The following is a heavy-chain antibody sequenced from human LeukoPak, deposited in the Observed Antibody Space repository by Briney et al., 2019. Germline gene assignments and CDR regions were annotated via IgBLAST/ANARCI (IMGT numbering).Heavy chain of an antibody. V-gene: IGHV3-9*01. CDR1: GFTFDDYA. Sequence: GGSLRLSCAASGFTFDDYAMHWVRQAPGKGLEGVSGISWNSGSIDYADSVKGRFTISRDNAKNSLYLQMNSLRAEDTALYYCAKDMDSEDSSGWVNWGQGTLVTVSS. D-gene: IGHD6-19*01. CDR3: AKDMDSEDSSGWVN. CDR2: ISWNSGSI. J-gene: IGHJ4*02.